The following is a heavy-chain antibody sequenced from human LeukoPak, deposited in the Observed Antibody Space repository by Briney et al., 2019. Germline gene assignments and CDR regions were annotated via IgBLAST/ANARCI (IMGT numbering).Heavy chain of an antibody. CDR1: GLTFSNAW. CDR2: INSDGSST. Sequence: GGSLRLSCAASGLTFSNAWMSWVRQAPGKGLVWVSRINSDGSSTSYADSVKGRFTISRDNAKNTLYLQMNSLRAEDTAVYYCARNGAYYDYVWGSYRSYYFDYWGQGTLVTVSS. J-gene: IGHJ4*02. V-gene: IGHV3-74*01. D-gene: IGHD3-16*02. CDR3: ARNGAYYDYVWGSYRSYYFDY.